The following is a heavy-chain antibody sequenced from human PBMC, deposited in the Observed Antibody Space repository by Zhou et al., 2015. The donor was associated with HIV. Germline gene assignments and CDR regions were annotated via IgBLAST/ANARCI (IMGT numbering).Heavy chain of an antibody. CDR2: ISGSTGNT. J-gene: IGHJ4*02. D-gene: IGHD3-22*01. CDR3: ARAESYYDSSGHRLLY. Sequence: QVQLVQSGAEVKKPGASVKVSCKASGYTFSNYGFSWVRQAPGQGPEWIGWISGSTGNTKSAESLQGKVTMTIDRSTSTAYLELRSLRSDDTAMYYCARAESYYDSSGHRLLYWGQGTLVTVSS. V-gene: IGHV1-18*01. CDR1: GYTFSNYG.